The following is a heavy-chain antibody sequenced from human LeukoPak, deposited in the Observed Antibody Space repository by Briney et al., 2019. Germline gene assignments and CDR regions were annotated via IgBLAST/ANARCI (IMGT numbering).Heavy chain of an antibody. CDR2: IYSGGST. V-gene: IGHV3-66*01. J-gene: IGHJ4*02. CDR1: GFTFTTYW. CDR3: ARGDGNYDILTGYYPFDY. D-gene: IGHD3-9*01. Sequence: GGSLRLSCAASGFTFTTYWMHWVRQAPGKGLVWVSVIYSGGSTYYADSVKGRFTISRDNSKNTLYLQMNSLRAEDTAVYYCARGDGNYDILTGYYPFDYWGQGTLVTVSS.